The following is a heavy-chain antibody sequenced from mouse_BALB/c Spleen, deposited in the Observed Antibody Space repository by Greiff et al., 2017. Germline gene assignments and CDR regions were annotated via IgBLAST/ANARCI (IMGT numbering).Heavy chain of an antibody. V-gene: IGHV3-2*02. J-gene: IGHJ2*01. CDR2: ISYSGST. Sequence: EVKLMESGPGLVKPSQSLSLTCTVTGYSITSDYAWNWIRQFPGNKLEWMGYISYSGSTSYNPSLKSRISITRDTSKNQFFLQLNSVTTEDTATYYCARRVTTGIDYWGQGTTLTVSS. CDR1: GYSITSDYA. D-gene: IGHD2-2*01. CDR3: ARRVTTGIDY.